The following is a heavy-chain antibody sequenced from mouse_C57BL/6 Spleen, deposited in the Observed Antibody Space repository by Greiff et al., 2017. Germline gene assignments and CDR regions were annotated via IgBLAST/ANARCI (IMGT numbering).Heavy chain of an antibody. CDR1: GYTFTSYW. J-gene: IGHJ3*01. CDR2: IYPGSGST. D-gene: IGHD2-1*01. V-gene: IGHV1-55*01. Sequence: QVQLQQSGAELVKPGASVKMSCKASGYTFTSYWITWVKQRPGQGLEWIGDIYPGSGSTNYNEKFKSKATLNGDQSSSTAYMQHSSQTSEESAVYVCARGGYRNCSWFAYWGQGTLVTVSA. CDR3: ARGGYRNCSWFAY.